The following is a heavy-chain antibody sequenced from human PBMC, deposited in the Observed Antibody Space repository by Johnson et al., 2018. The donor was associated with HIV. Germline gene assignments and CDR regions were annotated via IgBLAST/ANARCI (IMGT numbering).Heavy chain of an antibody. J-gene: IGHJ3*02. CDR1: GFTFSDYY. Sequence: QVQLMESGGGLVQPGGSLRLSCAASGFTFSDYYMSWIRQAPGKGLEWVAVISYDGSNKYYADSVKGRFTISRDNSKNTLYLQMNSLRAEDTAVYYCARSSTVVTPHDIWGQGTMVTVSS. CDR2: ISYDGSNK. CDR3: ARSSTVVTPHDI. D-gene: IGHD4-23*01. V-gene: IGHV3-30-3*01.